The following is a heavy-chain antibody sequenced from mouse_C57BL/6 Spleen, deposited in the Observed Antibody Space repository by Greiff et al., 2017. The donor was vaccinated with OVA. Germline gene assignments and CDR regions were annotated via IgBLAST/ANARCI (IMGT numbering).Heavy chain of an antibody. D-gene: IGHD2-4*01. V-gene: IGHV1-26*01. J-gene: IGHJ2*01. CDR3: APYDYDGDFDY. Sequence: EVQLQQSGPELVKPGASVKISCKASGYTFTDYYMNWVKQSHGKSLEWIGDINPNNGGTSYNQKFKGKATLTVDKSSSTAYMELRSLTSEDSAVYYCAPYDYDGDFDYWGQGTTLTVSS. CDR2: INPNNGGT. CDR1: GYTFTDYY.